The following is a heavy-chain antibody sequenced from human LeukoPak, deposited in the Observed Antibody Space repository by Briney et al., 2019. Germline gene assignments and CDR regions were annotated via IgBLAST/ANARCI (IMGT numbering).Heavy chain of an antibody. CDR3: ASGRRAAAGTWTEYFQH. CDR2: IYYSGST. V-gene: IGHV4-59*01. D-gene: IGHD6-13*01. J-gene: IGHJ1*01. Sequence: TSETLSLTCTVSGGSISSYYWSWIRQPPGKGLEWIGYIYYSGSTNYNPSLKSRVTISVDTSKNQFSLKLSSVTAADTAVYYCASGRRAAAGTWTEYFQHWGQGTLVTVSS. CDR1: GGSISSYY.